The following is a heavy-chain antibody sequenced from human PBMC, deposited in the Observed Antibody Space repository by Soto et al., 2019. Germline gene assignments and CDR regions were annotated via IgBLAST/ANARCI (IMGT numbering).Heavy chain of an antibody. CDR2: IYYSGST. V-gene: IGHV4-31*03. D-gene: IGHD6-13*01. J-gene: IGHJ4*02. CDR1: GVSISSGGYY. CDR3: ARDTDLAGPSDY. Sequence: SETLSLTCTVSGVSISSGGYYWSWIRQHPGKGLEWIGYIYYSGSTYYNPSLKSRVTISVDTSKNQFSLKLSSVTAADTAVYYCARDTDLAGPSDYWGQGTLVTVSS.